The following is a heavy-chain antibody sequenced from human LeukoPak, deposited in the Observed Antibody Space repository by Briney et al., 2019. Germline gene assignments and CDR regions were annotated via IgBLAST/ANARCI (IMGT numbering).Heavy chain of an antibody. J-gene: IGHJ4*02. CDR1: GVSISSFY. CDR2: ISYSGST. CDR3: ASGGSTAYYFDY. D-gene: IGHD1-1*01. Sequence: RPSETLSLTCTVSGVSISSFYWSWIRQPPGKGLEWIAYISYSGSTNYNPSLKSRVTFSVDTSKNQFSLKLRSVTAADTAVFYCASGGSTAYYFDYWGQGTLVTVSS. V-gene: IGHV4-59*08.